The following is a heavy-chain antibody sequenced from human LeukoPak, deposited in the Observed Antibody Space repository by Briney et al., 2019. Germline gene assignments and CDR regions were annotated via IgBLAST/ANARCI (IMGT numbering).Heavy chain of an antibody. V-gene: IGHV4-4*09. CDR1: GGSISSYY. J-gene: IGHJ6*03. D-gene: IGHD6-6*01. CDR2: IYSSGSI. CDR3: AIHLSGWVSIAARPDFEYSLDV. Sequence: SETLSLTCTVSGGSISSYYWSWIRQPPGKGLEWIGYIYSSGSINYNPSLKSRVTISVDTSKNQFSLKLSSVTAADTAVYYCAIHLSGWVSIAARPDFEYSLDVWGKGTTVTVSS.